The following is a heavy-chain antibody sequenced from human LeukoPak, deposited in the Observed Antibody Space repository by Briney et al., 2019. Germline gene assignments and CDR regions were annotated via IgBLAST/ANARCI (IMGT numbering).Heavy chain of an antibody. V-gene: IGHV3-30-3*01. D-gene: IGHD6-13*01. CDR1: GFTFSSYA. Sequence: GGSLRLSCAASGFTFSSYAMHWVRQAPGKGLEWVAVISYDGSNKYYADSVKGRFTISRDNSKNTLYLQMNSLRAEDTAVYYCARGKIAAAGKGYYYYYMDVWGKGTTVTVSS. CDR2: ISYDGSNK. J-gene: IGHJ6*03. CDR3: ARGKIAAAGKGYYYYYMDV.